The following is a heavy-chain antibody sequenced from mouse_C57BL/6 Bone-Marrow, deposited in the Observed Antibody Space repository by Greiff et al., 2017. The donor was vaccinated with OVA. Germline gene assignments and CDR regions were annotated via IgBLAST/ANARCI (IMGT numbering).Heavy chain of an antibody. CDR3: ARSGSKYGFYYTMDY. CDR1: GYTFTNYW. D-gene: IGHD2-5*01. CDR2: IYPGGGYT. J-gene: IGHJ4*01. Sequence: QVQLQQSGAELVRPGTSVKMSCKASGYTFTNYWIGWAKQRPGHGLEWIGDIYPGGGYTNYNEKFKGKATLTADKSSSTAYMQFSSLTSEDSAIYYCARSGSKYGFYYTMDYWGQETSVTVSS. V-gene: IGHV1-63*01.